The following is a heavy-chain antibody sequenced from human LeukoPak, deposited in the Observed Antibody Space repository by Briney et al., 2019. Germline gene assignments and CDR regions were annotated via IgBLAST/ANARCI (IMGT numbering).Heavy chain of an antibody. Sequence: GGSLRLSCAASGFTFSSYAMSWVRQAPGKGLEWVSAISGSGGSTYYADSVKGRFTISRDNAKNSLYLQMNSLRAEDTAVYYCARDGALYSSSSGGAFDIWGQGTMVTVSS. D-gene: IGHD6-6*01. V-gene: IGHV3-23*01. J-gene: IGHJ3*02. CDR1: GFTFSSYA. CDR2: ISGSGGST. CDR3: ARDGALYSSSSGGAFDI.